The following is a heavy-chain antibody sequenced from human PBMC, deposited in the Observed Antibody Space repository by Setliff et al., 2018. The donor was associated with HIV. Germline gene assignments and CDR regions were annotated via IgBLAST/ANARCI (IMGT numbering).Heavy chain of an antibody. CDR2: MHTSGNT. Sequence: KTSETLSLTCTSSGDSISGYYWSWIRQPAGKGLEWIGRMHTSGNTNYNPSLKSRVTMSVDTSKNQFSLRLSSVTAADTAVYYCAAKKSGDYPFNWGQGTLVTVSS. V-gene: IGHV4-4*07. CDR3: AAKKSGDYPFN. J-gene: IGHJ4*02. CDR1: GDSISGYY. D-gene: IGHD4-17*01.